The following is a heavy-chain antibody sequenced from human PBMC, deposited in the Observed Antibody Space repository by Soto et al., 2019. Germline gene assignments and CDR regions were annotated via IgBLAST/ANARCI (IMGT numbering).Heavy chain of an antibody. J-gene: IGHJ4*02. D-gene: IGHD6-13*01. CDR2: VYYSGST. CDR1: GGSISSGGYS. Sequence: SETLSLTCAVSGGSISSGGYSWSWIRQPPGKGLEWIGYVYYSGSTSYNPSLKSRVTISVDTSKTHFSLNLSSVTAADTAVYYCARVNKAAGTDYWGQGTLVTVSS. V-gene: IGHV4-61*03. CDR3: ARVNKAAGTDY.